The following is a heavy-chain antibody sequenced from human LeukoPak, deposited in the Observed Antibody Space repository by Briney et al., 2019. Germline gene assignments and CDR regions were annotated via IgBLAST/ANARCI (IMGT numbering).Heavy chain of an antibody. D-gene: IGHD6-6*01. CDR3: ARDSIAARPAGGDY. V-gene: IGHV1-18*01. CDR1: XYTFTIYG. Sequence: VKVSCTASXYTFTIYGISWVRQAPGQGLEWMGWISAYNGNTNYAQKLQGRVTMTTDTSTSTAYMELRSLRSDDTAVYYCARDSIAARPAGGDYWGQGTLVTVSS. J-gene: IGHJ4*02. CDR2: ISAYNGNT.